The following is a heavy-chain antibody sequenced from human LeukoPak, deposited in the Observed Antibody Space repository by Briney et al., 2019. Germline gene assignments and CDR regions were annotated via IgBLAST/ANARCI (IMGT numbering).Heavy chain of an antibody. Sequence: GGSLGLSCAASGFTFSSYWMHWVRQAPGKGLVWVALINSDGSSTSYADSVKGRFTISRDNAKNTVYLQMNSLRVEDTAVYYCTRDTQYCSGGYCYHDIWGQGTMVTVSS. CDR3: TRDTQYCSGGYCYHDI. CDR2: INSDGSST. CDR1: GFTFSSYW. J-gene: IGHJ3*02. D-gene: IGHD2-15*01. V-gene: IGHV3-74*01.